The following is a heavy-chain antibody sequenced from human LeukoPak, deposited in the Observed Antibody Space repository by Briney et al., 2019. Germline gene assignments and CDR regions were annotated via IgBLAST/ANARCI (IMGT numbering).Heavy chain of an antibody. D-gene: IGHD1-1*01. V-gene: IGHV3-13*01. CDR3: ARGPPRGKYYYMDV. Sequence: PGGSLRLSCAVSGFTFSSFDMHWVRQPTGQGLEWVSTIGTASDTYYPGSVEGRFTLSRDNAKNSLYLQMNSLTAGDTAVYYCARGPPRGKYYYMDVWGKGTTVTVPS. J-gene: IGHJ6*03. CDR2: IGTASDT. CDR1: GFTFSSFD.